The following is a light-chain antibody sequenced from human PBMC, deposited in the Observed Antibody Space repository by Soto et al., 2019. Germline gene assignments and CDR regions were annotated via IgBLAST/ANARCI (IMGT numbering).Light chain of an antibody. CDR1: TSDVGGYNY. J-gene: IGLJ2*01. CDR3: SSSTTTSTPHVV. CDR2: DVT. V-gene: IGLV2-14*01. Sequence: QSALTQPASVSGSPGQSLTISCTGTTSDVGGYNYVSWYQQYPGKAPKLMIYDVTNRPSGVSNRFSGSKSGNTASLTISGLQAEDEADYYCSSSTTTSTPHVVFGGGTQLTVL.